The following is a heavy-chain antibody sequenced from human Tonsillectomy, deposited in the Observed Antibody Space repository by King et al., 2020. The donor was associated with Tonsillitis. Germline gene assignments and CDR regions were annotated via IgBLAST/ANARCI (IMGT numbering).Heavy chain of an antibody. V-gene: IGHV3-15*07. CDR3: CSGLWKTNCDL. J-gene: IGHJ5*02. D-gene: IGHD3-10*02. CDR1: GFTFRNSW. Sequence: VQLVESGGGLVKPGGSLRLSCAASGFTFRNSWMNWVRQGPGKGREWVGQIKRESDGATTDYAAPVKGRFTISRDDSKNMLYLQMNSLKTEEAAVFYCCSGLWKTNCDLWGQGTLVTVSS. CDR2: IKRESDGATT.